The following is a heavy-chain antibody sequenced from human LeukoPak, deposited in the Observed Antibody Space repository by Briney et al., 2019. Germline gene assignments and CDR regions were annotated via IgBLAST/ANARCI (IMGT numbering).Heavy chain of an antibody. J-gene: IGHJ5*02. D-gene: IGHD1-7*01. CDR3: ARDGELSRWFDP. CDR1: GGSISSSSYY. Sequence: SGTLSLTCTVSGGSISSSSYYWGWIRQPPGKGLEWIGSIYYSGSTYYNPSLKSRVTISVDTSKNQFSLKLSSVTAADTAVYYCARDGELSRWFDPWGQGTLVTVSS. CDR2: IYYSGST. V-gene: IGHV4-39*07.